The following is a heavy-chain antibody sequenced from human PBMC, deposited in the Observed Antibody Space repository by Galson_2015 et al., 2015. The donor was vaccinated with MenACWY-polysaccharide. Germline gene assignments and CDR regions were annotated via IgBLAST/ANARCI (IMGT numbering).Heavy chain of an antibody. CDR2: MSFSGFT. J-gene: IGHJ5*02. Sequence: ETLSLTCTVSGGSISSRSYYGGWIRQSPGKGLEWIGYMSFSGFTKYNPSLTIRVTMSADTSKNQFSLRLTSLTDADAAVYYCARIPTGGGSFGWFVPWGQGTLVTVSS. CDR1: GGSISSRSYY. D-gene: IGHD7-27*01. CDR3: ARIPTGGGSFGWFVP. V-gene: IGHV4-61*05.